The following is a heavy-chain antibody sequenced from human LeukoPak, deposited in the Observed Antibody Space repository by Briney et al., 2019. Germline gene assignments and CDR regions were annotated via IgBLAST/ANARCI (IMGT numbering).Heavy chain of an antibody. CDR1: GFTFTGYY. Sequence: GASVKVSCKASGFTFTGYYMHWVRQAPGQGLEWMGWINPNSDGSTYAQKFQGRVTMTRDTSISTAYMELSRLRSDDTAVYYCARKRGVGVDTNAFDMWGQGTMVTVSS. J-gene: IGHJ3*02. V-gene: IGHV1-2*02. D-gene: IGHD3-3*01. CDR2: INPNSDGS. CDR3: ARKRGVGVDTNAFDM.